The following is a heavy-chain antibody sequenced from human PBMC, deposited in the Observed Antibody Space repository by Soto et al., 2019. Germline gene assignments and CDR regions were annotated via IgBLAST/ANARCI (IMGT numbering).Heavy chain of an antibody. V-gene: IGHV3-23*01. Sequence: GGSLRLSCAASGFTFSSYAMSWVRQAPGKGLEWVSAISGSGGSTYYADSVKGRFTISRDNSKNTLYLQMNSLRAEDTAVYYCAKFPHSSDYYRLLFLDYWGQGTLVTVSS. CDR3: AKFPHSSDYYRLLFLDY. CDR2: ISGSGGST. D-gene: IGHD3-22*01. J-gene: IGHJ4*02. CDR1: GFTFSSYA.